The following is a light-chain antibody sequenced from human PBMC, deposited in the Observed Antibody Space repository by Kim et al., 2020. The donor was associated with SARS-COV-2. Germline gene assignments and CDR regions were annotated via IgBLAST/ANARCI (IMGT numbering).Light chain of an antibody. CDR3: QKNNGPPWA. V-gene: IGKV1-27*01. CDR1: QGISNN. CDR2: GLS. Sequence: DIQMTQSPSSLSASLGDRATIPCRASQGISNNVAWYQQKPGKVPKLLLYGLSAVKSGVPSRFRGSGSETDLTRTIRSLPPDDVATYNGQKNNGPPWAFGQGTKVDIK. J-gene: IGKJ1*01.